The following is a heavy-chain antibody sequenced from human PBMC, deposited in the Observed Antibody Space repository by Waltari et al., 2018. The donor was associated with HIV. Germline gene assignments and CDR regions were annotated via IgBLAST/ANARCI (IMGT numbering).Heavy chain of an antibody. J-gene: IGHJ4*02. CDR1: GFTFRSYW. V-gene: IGHV3-7*02. CDR3: AKYGIATTVGIPFDY. CDR2: IKQYGSEL. Sequence: EVQLVESGGGLVQPGGSLRLSCAASGFTFRSYWMTWVRQAPGKVLGWLANIKQYGSELYYGEPVKGRCTIARDNAKNSLYLQMNNLRAEDTAVYYCAKYGIATTVGIPFDYWGQGTLVTVSS. D-gene: IGHD4-17*01.